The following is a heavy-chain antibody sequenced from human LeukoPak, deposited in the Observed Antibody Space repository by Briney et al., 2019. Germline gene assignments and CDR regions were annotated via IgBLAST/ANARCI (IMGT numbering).Heavy chain of an antibody. Sequence: SSETLSLTCTVSGGSISSSSYFWGWIRQPPGKGLEWIGSIYYSGSTYYNPSLKSRVTISVDTSKNQFSLKLSSVTAADTAVYYCARDGWELLDWGQGTLVTVSS. CDR1: GGSISSSSYF. V-gene: IGHV4-39*07. J-gene: IGHJ4*02. CDR2: IYYSGST. D-gene: IGHD1-26*01. CDR3: ARDGWELLD.